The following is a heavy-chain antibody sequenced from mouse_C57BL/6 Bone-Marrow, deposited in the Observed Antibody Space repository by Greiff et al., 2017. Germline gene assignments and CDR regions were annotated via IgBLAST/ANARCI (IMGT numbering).Heavy chain of an antibody. CDR1: GYTFTSYW. CDR2: IDPSDSET. CDR3: ASYYDYEGYFDY. Sequence: QVQLQQPGAELVRPGSSVKLSCKASGYTFTSYWMHWVKQRPIQGLEWIGNIDPSDSETHYNQKFKDKATLTVDKYSSTAYMQLSSLTSEDSAVYYCASYYDYEGYFDYWGQGTTLTVSS. D-gene: IGHD2-4*01. V-gene: IGHV1-52*01. J-gene: IGHJ2*01.